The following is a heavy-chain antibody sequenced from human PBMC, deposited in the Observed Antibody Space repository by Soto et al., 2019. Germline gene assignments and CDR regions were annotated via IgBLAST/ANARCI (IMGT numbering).Heavy chain of an antibody. J-gene: IGHJ4*02. CDR2: IYYSGST. Sequence: ETLSLTCTVSGGSISSYYWSWIRQPPGKGLEWIGYIYYSGSTNYNPSLKSRVTISVDTSKNQFSLKLSSVTAADTAVYYCAREIERYFDWLLLGYFDYWGQGTLVTVSS. CDR1: GGSISSYY. V-gene: IGHV4-59*01. CDR3: AREIERYFDWLLLGYFDY. D-gene: IGHD3-9*01.